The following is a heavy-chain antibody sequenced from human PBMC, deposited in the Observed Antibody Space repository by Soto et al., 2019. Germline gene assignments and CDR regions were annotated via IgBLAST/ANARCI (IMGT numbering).Heavy chain of an antibody. V-gene: IGHV4-30-4*01. J-gene: IGHJ5*02. CDR3: ARGLREWEILQNLNWLDP. CDR2: IYYSGST. D-gene: IGHD1-26*01. Sequence: SETLSLTCTVSGGSISSGDYYWSWIRQPPGKGLEWIGYIYYSGSTYYNPSLKSRVTISVDTSKNQFPLKLGSVTAADTAVYYCARGLREWEILQNLNWLDPCGQGSQVTV. CDR1: GGSISSGDYY.